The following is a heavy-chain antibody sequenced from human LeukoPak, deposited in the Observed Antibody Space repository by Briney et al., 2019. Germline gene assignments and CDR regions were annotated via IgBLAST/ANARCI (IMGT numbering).Heavy chain of an antibody. CDR2: IRQDGSAK. J-gene: IGHJ4*02. Sequence: PGGSLRLSCGASGFSFNDAWMTWVRQAPGKGLEWVATIRQDGSAKHYADSVRGRFTISRDNTKNSVYLQMNSLRVDDTAVYYCARGLPYYFDCWGQGTLVTVSS. CDR1: GFSFNDAW. CDR3: ARGLPYYFDC. V-gene: IGHV3-7*01.